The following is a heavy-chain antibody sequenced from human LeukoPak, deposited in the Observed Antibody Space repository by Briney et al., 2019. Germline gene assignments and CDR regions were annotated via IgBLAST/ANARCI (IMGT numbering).Heavy chain of an antibody. J-gene: IGHJ4*02. V-gene: IGHV3-11*01. CDR2: ISSSGTTI. D-gene: IGHD4-17*01. CDR1: GFTFSDYY. CDR3: ARDSYGDANFDS. Sequence: GGSLRLSCAPTGFTFSDYYMSWIRQAPGKELEWVSYISSSGTTIYYADSVKGRFTISRDNAKNSLYLQMNSLRAEDTAVYYCARDSYGDANFDSWGQGTLVTVSS.